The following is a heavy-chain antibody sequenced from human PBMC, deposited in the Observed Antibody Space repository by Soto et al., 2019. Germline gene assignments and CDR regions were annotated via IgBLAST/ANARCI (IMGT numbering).Heavy chain of an antibody. J-gene: IGHJ4*02. CDR3: AHSSIAAAVY. CDR2: ISYDGSNK. V-gene: IGHV3-30*03. D-gene: IGHD6-13*01. Sequence: QVQLVESGGGVVQPGRSLRLSCAASGFTFSSYGMHWVRQAPGKGLEWVAVISYDGSNKYYADSVKGRFTISRDNSKNTLYLQMNSLRAEDTAVYYCAHSSIAAAVYWGQGTLVTVAS. CDR1: GFTFSSYG.